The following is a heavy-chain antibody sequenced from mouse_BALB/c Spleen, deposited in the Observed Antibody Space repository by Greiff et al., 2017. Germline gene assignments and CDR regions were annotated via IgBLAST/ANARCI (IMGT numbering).Heavy chain of an antibody. D-gene: IGHD1-1*01. Sequence: QVQLQQSGAELAKPGASVKMSCKASGYTFTSYWMHWVKQRPGQGLEWIGYINPSTGYTEYNQKFKDKATLTADKSSSTAYMQLSSLTSEASAVYYCARRAYGSSLPYWGQGTLVTVSA. CDR2: INPSTGYT. J-gene: IGHJ3*01. V-gene: IGHV1-7*01. CDR3: ARRAYGSSLPY. CDR1: GYTFTSYW.